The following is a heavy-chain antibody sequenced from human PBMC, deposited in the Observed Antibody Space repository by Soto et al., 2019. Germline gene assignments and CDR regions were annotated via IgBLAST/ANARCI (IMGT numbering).Heavy chain of an antibody. Sequence: EVQLVESGGGLIQPGGSLRLSCAASGFTVSSNYMSWVRQAPGKGLEWVSVIYSGGSTYYADSVKGRFTISRDNSKNTLYLQMNSLRAEDTAVYYCARDGLWGAVAGTGYYGMDVWGQGTTVTVSS. V-gene: IGHV3-53*01. CDR3: ARDGLWGAVAGTGYYGMDV. CDR1: GFTVSSNY. J-gene: IGHJ6*02. D-gene: IGHD6-19*01. CDR2: IYSGGST.